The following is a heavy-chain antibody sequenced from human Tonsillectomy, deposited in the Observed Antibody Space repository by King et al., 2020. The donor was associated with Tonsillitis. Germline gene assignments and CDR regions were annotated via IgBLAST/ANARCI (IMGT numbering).Heavy chain of an antibody. Sequence: VQLVESGGGVVQPGRSLRLSCAASGFTFSSYAMHWVRQAPGKGLEWVAVISYDGSNKNYAYSLKGRFTISRENSKNTLYLQMNSLRAEDTAVYYCASEGGVLGNSWIPFDYWGQGTLVTVSS. CDR2: ISYDGSNK. V-gene: IGHV3-30*04. D-gene: IGHD6-13*01. J-gene: IGHJ4*02. CDR3: ASEGGVLGNSWIPFDY. CDR1: GFTFSSYA.